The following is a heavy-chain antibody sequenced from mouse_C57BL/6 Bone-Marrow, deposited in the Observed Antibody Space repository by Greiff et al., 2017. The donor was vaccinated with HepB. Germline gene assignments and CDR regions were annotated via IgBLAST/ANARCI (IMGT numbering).Heavy chain of an antibody. V-gene: IGHV1-75*01. J-gene: IGHJ1*03. CDR1: GYTFTDYY. CDR2: IFPGSGST. Sequence: QVQLKQSGPELVKPGASVKISCKASGYTFTDYYINWVKQRPGQGLEWIGWIFPGSGSTYYNEKFKGKATLTVDKSSSTAYMQLSSLTSEDSAVYYCARERAYYYGSSSYFDVWGTGTTVTVSS. CDR3: ARERAYYYGSSSYFDV. D-gene: IGHD1-1*01.